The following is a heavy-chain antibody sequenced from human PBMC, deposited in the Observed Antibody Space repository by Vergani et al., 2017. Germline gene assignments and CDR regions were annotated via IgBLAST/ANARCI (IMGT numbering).Heavy chain of an antibody. CDR2: INPSGGST. CDR1: GYTFTSYY. V-gene: IGHV1-46*01. Sequence: QVQLVQSGAEVKKPGASVKVSCKASGYTFTSYYMHWVRQAPGQGLEWMGIINPSGGSTSYAQKFQGIVTMTRDTSTSTVYMELSSLRSEDTAVYYCARLSYDTTPYLQGGYDCWGQGTLVSVSS. D-gene: IGHD3-22*01. CDR3: ARLSYDTTPYLQGGYDC. J-gene: IGHJ4*02.